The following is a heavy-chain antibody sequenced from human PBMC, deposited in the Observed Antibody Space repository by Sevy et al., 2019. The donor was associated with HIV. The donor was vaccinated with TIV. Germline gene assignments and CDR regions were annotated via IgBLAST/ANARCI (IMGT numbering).Heavy chain of an antibody. CDR3: ARDRPKYYFDY. CDR1: GFTFSSHW. V-gene: IGHV3-7*01. Sequence: GGSLRLSCAASGFTFSSHWLSWVRQAPGKGLEWVASIKEDGSGKYYVDSVKGRFTISGDNAKNSLYLQMNSLRAEDTAVYYCARDRPKYYFDYWGQGTLVTVSS. J-gene: IGHJ4*02. CDR2: IKEDGSGK.